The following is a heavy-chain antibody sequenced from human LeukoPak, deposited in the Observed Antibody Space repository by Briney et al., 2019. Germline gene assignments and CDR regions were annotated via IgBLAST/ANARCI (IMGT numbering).Heavy chain of an antibody. CDR2: IYTSGST. Sequence: PSETLSLTCTVSGGSISSYYWSWIRQPAGKGLEWIGRIYTSGSTNYNPSLKSRVTMSVDTSKNQFSLKLSSVTAADTAVYYCARQPYYYDSSGYYYFDYWGQGTLVTVSS. J-gene: IGHJ4*02. V-gene: IGHV4-4*07. D-gene: IGHD3-22*01. CDR1: GGSISSYY. CDR3: ARQPYYYDSSGYYYFDY.